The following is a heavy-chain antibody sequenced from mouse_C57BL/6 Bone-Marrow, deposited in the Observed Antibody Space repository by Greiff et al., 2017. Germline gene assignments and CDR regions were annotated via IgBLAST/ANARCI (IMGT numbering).Heavy chain of an antibody. CDR1: GYTFTDHT. V-gene: IGHV1-78*01. D-gene: IGHD1-1*01. CDR3: ARCGIGTTVVNYFDY. CDR2: IYPRDGST. J-gene: IGHJ2*01. Sequence: QVQLQQSDAELVKPGASVKISCKVSGYTFTDHTIHWMKQRPEQGLEWIGYIYPRDGSTKYNEKFKGKATLTADKSSSTAYMQLNSLTSEDSAVYFCARCGIGTTVVNYFDYWGQGTTLTVSS.